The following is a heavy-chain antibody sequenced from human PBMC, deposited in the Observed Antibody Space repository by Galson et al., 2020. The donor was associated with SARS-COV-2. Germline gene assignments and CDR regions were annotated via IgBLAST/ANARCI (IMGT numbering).Heavy chain of an antibody. D-gene: IGHD5-18*01. CDR3: ARRYTYGLSPYWYFDL. Sequence: SQTLSLTCAVSGGSISSGGYSWTWIRQPPGKGLEWIGYIYHSGATYYNPSLKSRLTISVDRSKNQLSLELSSVTAADMAVYYCARRYTYGLSPYWYFDLWCRGTLVAVSS. V-gene: IGHV4-30-2*01. CDR1: GGSISSGGYS. J-gene: IGHJ2*01. CDR2: IYHSGAT.